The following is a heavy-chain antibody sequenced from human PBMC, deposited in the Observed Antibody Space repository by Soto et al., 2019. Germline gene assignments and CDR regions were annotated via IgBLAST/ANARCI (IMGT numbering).Heavy chain of an antibody. V-gene: IGHV4-39*01. J-gene: IGHJ6*02. CDR1: GGSISSSSYY. CDR3: ARVWYSSGWYSSDYYYGMDV. CDR2: IYYSGST. Sequence: SSETLSLTCTVSGGSISSSSYYWGWIRQPPGKGLEWIGSIYYSGSTYYNPSLKSRVTISVDTSKNQFSLKLSSVTAADTAVYYCARVWYSSGWYSSDYYYGMDVWGQGTTVTVSS. D-gene: IGHD6-19*01.